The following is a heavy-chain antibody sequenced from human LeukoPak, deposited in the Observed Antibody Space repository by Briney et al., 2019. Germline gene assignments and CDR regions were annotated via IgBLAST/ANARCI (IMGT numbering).Heavy chain of an antibody. CDR3: ARGSSWSQLFDY. CDR2: IYSGGST. CDR1: GFTVSSNY. D-gene: IGHD6-13*01. Sequence: GGSLRLSCAASGFTVSSNYMSWVRQAPGKGLEWVSVIYSGGSTYYADSVKGRFTISRDNSKNTLYLQMNSLRAEDTAVYYCARGSSWSQLFDYWGQGTLVTVSS. V-gene: IGHV3-53*01. J-gene: IGHJ4*02.